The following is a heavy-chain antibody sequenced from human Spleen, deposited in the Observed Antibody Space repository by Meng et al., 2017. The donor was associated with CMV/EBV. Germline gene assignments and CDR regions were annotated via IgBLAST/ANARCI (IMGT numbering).Heavy chain of an antibody. J-gene: IGHJ4*02. V-gene: IGHV4-39*07. Sequence: SETLSLTCTVSGGSISSSSYYWGWIRQPPGKGLEWIGSIYYSGSTYYNPSLKSRVTISVDTSKNQFSLKLSSVTAADTAVYYCARGWYCSSTSCSKAFDYWGQGTLVTVSS. CDR3: ARGWYCSSTSCSKAFDY. CDR1: GGSISSSSYY. CDR2: IYYSGST. D-gene: IGHD2-2*01.